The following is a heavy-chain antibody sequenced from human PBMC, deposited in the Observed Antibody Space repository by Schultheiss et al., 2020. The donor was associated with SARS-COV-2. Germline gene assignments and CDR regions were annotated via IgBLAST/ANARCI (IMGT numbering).Heavy chain of an antibody. D-gene: IGHD3-3*01. CDR3: ARTPIFGVVITVRGAFDI. CDR1: GGSISSYY. V-gene: IGHV4-59*01. Sequence: SETLSLTCTVSGGSISSYYWSWIRQPPGKGLEWIGYIYYNGSTNYNPSLKSRVTISVDTSKNQFSLKLSSVTAADTAVYYCARTPIFGVVITVRGAFDIWGQGTMVTVSS. CDR2: IYYNGST. J-gene: IGHJ3*02.